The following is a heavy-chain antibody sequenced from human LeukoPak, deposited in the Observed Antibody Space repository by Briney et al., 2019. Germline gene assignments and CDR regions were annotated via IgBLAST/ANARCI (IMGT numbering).Heavy chain of an antibody. CDR3: ARGMDADYDFWSGYPYYFDY. V-gene: IGHV3-21*01. J-gene: IGHJ4*02. Sequence: KTGGSLRLSCAASGFTFSSYSMNWVRQAPGKGLEWVSSISSSSSYIYYADPVKGRFTISRDNAKNSLYLQMNSLRAEDTAVYYCARGMDADYDFWSGYPYYFDYWGQGTLVTVSS. D-gene: IGHD3-3*01. CDR1: GFTFSSYS. CDR2: ISSSSSYI.